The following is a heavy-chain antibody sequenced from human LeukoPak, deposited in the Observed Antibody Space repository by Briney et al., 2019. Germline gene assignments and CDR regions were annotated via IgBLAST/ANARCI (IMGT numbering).Heavy chain of an antibody. V-gene: IGHV1-69*04. D-gene: IGHD3-22*01. CDR3: ARGRGDVSTCYYGAYFDS. Sequence: SVTVSCKESGGTFRRYAISWGGQAPGQGLEWMGRIIPILGIANYAQKFQGRVTITADKSTSTAYMEVRSLRSEDPAVYYCARGRGDVSTCYYGAYFDSLGPGTLVTVSS. CDR2: IIPILGIA. J-gene: IGHJ4*02. CDR1: GGTFRRYA.